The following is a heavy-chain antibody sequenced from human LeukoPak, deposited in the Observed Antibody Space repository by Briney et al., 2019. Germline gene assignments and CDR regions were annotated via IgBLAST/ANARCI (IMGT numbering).Heavy chain of an antibody. V-gene: IGHV3-30*02. CDR1: GFTFSSYG. CDR3: AKDQGTTGSYGY. Sequence: PGGSLRLSCAASGFTFSSYGMDWVRQAPGQGLEWVAFIQKDGSYEYYADSAKGRFTISRDNSKNTLYLEMNNLRTEDTAVYYCAKDQGTTGSYGYWGQGTLVTVSS. CDR2: IQKDGSYE. J-gene: IGHJ4*02. D-gene: IGHD3-10*01.